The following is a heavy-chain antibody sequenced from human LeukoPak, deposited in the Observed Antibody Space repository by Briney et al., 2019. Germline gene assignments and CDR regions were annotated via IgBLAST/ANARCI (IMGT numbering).Heavy chain of an antibody. Sequence: PGGSLRLSCGASRFTFSNYATHWVRQAPGKGLEWVAVISYDGSKKFYTDSVKGRFTISRDNSKDTLYLQMNSLRAEDTAVYYCARSPGRLYFDYWGQGTLVTVSS. J-gene: IGHJ4*02. CDR3: ARSPGRLYFDY. V-gene: IGHV3-30*04. CDR1: RFTFSNYA. D-gene: IGHD1-26*01. CDR2: ISYDGSKK.